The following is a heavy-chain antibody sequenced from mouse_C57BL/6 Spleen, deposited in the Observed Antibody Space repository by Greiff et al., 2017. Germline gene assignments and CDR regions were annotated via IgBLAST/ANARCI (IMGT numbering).Heavy chain of an antibody. CDR3: ARDRGLRPFDY. CDR1: GFTFSSYA. D-gene: IGHD2-4*01. Sequence: EVKLVESGGGLVKPGGSLKLSCAASGFTFSSYAMSWVRQTPEKRLEWVATISDGGSYTYYPDNVKGRFTISRDNAKNNLYLQMSHLKSEDTAMYYCARDRGLRPFDYWGQGTTLTVSS. J-gene: IGHJ2*01. CDR2: ISDGGSYT. V-gene: IGHV5-4*01.